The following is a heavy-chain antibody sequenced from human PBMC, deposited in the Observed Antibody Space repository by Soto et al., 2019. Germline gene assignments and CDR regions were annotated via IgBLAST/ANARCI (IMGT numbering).Heavy chain of an antibody. J-gene: IGHJ5*02. CDR1: GGSISTYY. CDR2: VHYSGTT. CDR3: ARDRWFDP. V-gene: IGHV4-59*01. Sequence: SETLSLTCTVSGGSISTYYWSWIRQPPGKRLEWIGYVHYSGTTIYNPSLKSRVTISLDTSKNQFSLKLSSVTAADTAVYYCARDRWFDPWGQGTLVTVSS.